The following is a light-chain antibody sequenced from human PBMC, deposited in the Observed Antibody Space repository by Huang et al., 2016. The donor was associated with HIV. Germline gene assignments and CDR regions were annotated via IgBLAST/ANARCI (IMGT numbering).Light chain of an antibody. CDR2: EVS. V-gene: IGKV2-29*02. CDR1: QSLLHHNGKTY. J-gene: IGKJ4*01. CDR3: MQALLSPLT. Sequence: DIVMTQTPLSLSVTPGQPASISCKSRQSLLHHNGKTYLYWFLQKPVQSPQLLFSEVSGRCSGVTDRFSGSGSGTDFTLKIGRVEAEDVGVYYCMQALLSPLTFGGGTKVEIK.